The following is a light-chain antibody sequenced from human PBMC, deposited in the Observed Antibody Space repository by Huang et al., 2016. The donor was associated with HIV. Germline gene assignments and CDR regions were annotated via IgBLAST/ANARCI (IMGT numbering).Light chain of an antibody. CDR3: QQSYYLPRT. Sequence: DIQMTQSPSSLSASVGDRVTITCRASQRIDAYLNWYQCKPGRAPKLLIFATSDLQSGVPSRFSGSRSGTTFTLSISNLQPQDVATYFCQQSYYLPRTFGQGTKVEMK. CDR1: QRIDAY. CDR2: ATS. J-gene: IGKJ2*01. V-gene: IGKV1-39*01.